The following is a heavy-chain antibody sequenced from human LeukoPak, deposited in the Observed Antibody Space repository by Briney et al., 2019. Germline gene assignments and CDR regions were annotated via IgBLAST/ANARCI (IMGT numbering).Heavy chain of an antibody. CDR1: GFTFSNYV. D-gene: IGHD6-19*01. V-gene: IGHV3-23*01. CDR3: AKVRAPSGWFNSDY. CDR2: ISGSGDST. Sequence: GGSLRLSCAASGFTFSNYVMNWVRQAPGKGLEWVSGISGSGDSTYYADSVKGRFTISRDNSKNTLFLQMNSPRAEDTAAYYCAKVRAPSGWFNSDYWGQGTLVTVSS. J-gene: IGHJ4*02.